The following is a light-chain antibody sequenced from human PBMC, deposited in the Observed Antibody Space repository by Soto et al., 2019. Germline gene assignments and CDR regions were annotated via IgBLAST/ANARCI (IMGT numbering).Light chain of an antibody. CDR1: SSDIGGYDY. CDR2: DVN. J-gene: IGLJ3*02. Sequence: QSALTQPASVSGSPGQSITLSCTGTSSDIGGYDYVSWYQRHPGKAPKLIIYDVNNRPSGVSNRFSGSKSGNTASLTISGLQAEDEADYYCCSFAGSYTFGVFGGGTKLTVL. V-gene: IGLV2-14*01. CDR3: CSFAGSYTFGV.